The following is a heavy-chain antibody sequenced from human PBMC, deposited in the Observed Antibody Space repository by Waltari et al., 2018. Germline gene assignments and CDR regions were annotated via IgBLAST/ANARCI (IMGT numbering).Heavy chain of an antibody. J-gene: IGHJ6*03. CDR3: ARRRMLSNRYYYYYMDV. V-gene: IGHV4-34*01. CDR1: GGYFSGYS. D-gene: IGHD3-16*01. CDR2: INHSGST. Sequence: QVQLQQWGAGLLKPSETLSLTCAVYGGYFSGYSWSWIRQPPGKGLEWIGEINHSGSTNYNPSLKSRVTISVDTSKNQFSLKLSSVTAADTAVYYCARRRMLSNRYYYYYMDVWGKGTTVTVSS.